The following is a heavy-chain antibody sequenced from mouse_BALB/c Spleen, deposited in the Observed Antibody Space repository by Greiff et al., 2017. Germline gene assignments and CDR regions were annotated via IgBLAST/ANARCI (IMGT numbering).Heavy chain of an antibody. Sequence: VQLQQPGAELVKPGAPVKLSCKASGYTFTSYWMNWVKQRPGRGLEWIGRIDPSDSETHYNQKFKDKATLTVDKSSSTAYIQLSSLTSEDSAVYYCARWDYWGQGTTLTVSS. J-gene: IGHJ2*01. CDR3: ARWDY. CDR1: GYTFTSYW. V-gene: IGHV1-69*02. CDR2: IDPSDSET.